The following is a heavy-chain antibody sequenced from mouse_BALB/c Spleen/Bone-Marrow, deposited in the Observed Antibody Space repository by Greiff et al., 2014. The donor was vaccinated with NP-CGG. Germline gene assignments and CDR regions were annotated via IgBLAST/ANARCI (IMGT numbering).Heavy chain of an antibody. CDR1: GFNIKDTF. Sequence: VQLQQPGAELVKPGASVKLSCTASGFNIKDTFMHWVKQRPEQGLEWIGRIDPANGDTKYDPKFQGKATITADTSSNTAYLQLSSLTSEDTAVYYCTKPSFYYGSSYWYFDVWGAGTTVTVPS. CDR2: IDPANGDT. V-gene: IGHV14-3*02. D-gene: IGHD1-1*01. CDR3: TKPSFYYGSSYWYFDV. J-gene: IGHJ1*01.